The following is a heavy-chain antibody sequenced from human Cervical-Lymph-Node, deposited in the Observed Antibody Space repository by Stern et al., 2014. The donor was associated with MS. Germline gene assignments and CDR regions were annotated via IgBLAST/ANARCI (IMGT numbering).Heavy chain of an antibody. Sequence: QVQLVQSGADVKKPGSSVRGSCKASGDICWLRQAPGQGLEYMGGIIRPAGTAPYTHRFQGGLTITGGRSTITTYMQRSSLRSDNTAIYYCATGGGDNWFGPWGQGTLVSVSS. CDR2: IIRPAGTA. CDR3: ATGGGDNWFGP. J-gene: IGHJ5*02. CDR1: GDI. D-gene: IGHD3-10*01. V-gene: IGHV1-69*06.